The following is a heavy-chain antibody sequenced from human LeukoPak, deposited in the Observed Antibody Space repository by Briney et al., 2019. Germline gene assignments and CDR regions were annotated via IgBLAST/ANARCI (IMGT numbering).Heavy chain of an antibody. CDR3: AKHLWRDLLWLGEGYYFGY. Sequence: PGRSLRLSCAASGFIFSNYAMSWVRQAPGKGLECVSVISGDGGSTYYADSVKGRFTISRDNSKNTLYLQVNSLRAEDTAVYYCAKHLWRDLLWLGEGYYFGYWGQGTLVTVSS. V-gene: IGHV3-23*01. J-gene: IGHJ4*02. CDR1: GFIFSNYA. CDR2: ISGDGGST. D-gene: IGHD3-10*01.